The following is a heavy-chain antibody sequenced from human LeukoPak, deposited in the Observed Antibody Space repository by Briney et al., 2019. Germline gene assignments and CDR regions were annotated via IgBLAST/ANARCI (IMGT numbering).Heavy chain of an antibody. J-gene: IGHJ4*02. Sequence: ASVKVSCKTSGGTFNSYSLSWLRQAPGQRLEWLGGVIPFLNVANYSQTFQDRVTITADTSTSVAYMELISLKPDDTAVYYCARGAPKYYFGSESRNYFFDHWGQGTLVTVSS. CDR2: VIPFLNVA. CDR3: ARGAPKYYFGSESRNYFFDH. D-gene: IGHD3-10*01. CDR1: GGTFNSYS. V-gene: IGHV1-69*10.